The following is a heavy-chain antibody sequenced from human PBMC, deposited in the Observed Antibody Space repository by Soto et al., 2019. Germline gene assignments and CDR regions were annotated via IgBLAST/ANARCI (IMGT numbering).Heavy chain of an antibody. D-gene: IGHD6-13*01. CDR3: ARVWWGSSWPFDY. CDR1: GGSFSGYY. V-gene: IGHV4-34*01. J-gene: IGHJ4*02. Sequence: QVQLQQWGAGLLKPSETLSLTCAVYGGSFSGYYWSWIRQPPGKGLEWIGEINHSGSTNYNPSLKSRVTISVDTSKNQFSLKLSSVTAADTAVYYCARVWWGSSWPFDYWGQGTLVTVSS. CDR2: INHSGST.